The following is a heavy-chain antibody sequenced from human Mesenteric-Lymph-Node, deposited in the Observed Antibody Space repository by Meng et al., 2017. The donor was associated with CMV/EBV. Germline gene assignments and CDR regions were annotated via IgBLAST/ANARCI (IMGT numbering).Heavy chain of an antibody. V-gene: IGHV4-34*01. Sequence: SETLSLTCAVYGGSFSGCYWSWIRQPPGKGLEWIGEINHSGSTNYNPSLKSRVTISVDTSKNQFSLKLSSVTAADTAIYYCARGGGYLDWGQGTLVTVSS. D-gene: IGHD5-12*01. J-gene: IGHJ4*02. CDR3: ARGGGYLD. CDR1: GGSFSGCY. CDR2: INHSGST.